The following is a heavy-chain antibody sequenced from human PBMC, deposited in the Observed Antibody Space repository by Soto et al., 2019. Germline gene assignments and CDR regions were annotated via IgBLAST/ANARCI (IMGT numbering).Heavy chain of an antibody. Sequence: AETLSLTCAVSGYSMSSGYYWGWIRQPPGKGLERIGSNYHSGSTYYNPSLKSRVTISVDTSKNQVFRERRSVTAADTDFYCCVFPATADFEDWGQGTPVTVSS. CDR2: NYHSGST. V-gene: IGHV4-38-2*01. CDR1: GYSMSSGYY. J-gene: IGHJ4*02. D-gene: IGHD6-13*01. CDR3: VFPATADFED.